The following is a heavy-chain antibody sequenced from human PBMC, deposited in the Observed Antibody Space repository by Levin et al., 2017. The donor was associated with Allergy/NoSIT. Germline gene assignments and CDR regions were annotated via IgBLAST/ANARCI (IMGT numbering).Heavy chain of an antibody. CDR1: GFTFSDYY. CDR2: ISSSYSYT. Sequence: KAGGSLRLSCAASGFTFSDYYFSWIRQAPGKGLEWLSYISSSYSYTDYADSVKGRFTISRDNAKNSLYLQMNGLRAEDTAVYYCARKHSSSWYYFDHWGQGTLVTVSS. D-gene: IGHD6-13*01. V-gene: IGHV3-11*03. J-gene: IGHJ4*02. CDR3: ARKHSSSWYYFDH.